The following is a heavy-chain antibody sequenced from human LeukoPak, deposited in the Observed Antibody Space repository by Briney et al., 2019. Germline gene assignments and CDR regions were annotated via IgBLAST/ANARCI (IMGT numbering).Heavy chain of an antibody. V-gene: IGHV1-69*13. J-gene: IGHJ6*03. CDR3: ARDRKGCSSTSCYSYYYYYMDA. D-gene: IGHD2-2*02. CDR2: VIPIFGTA. Sequence: SVKVSCKASGGTFSSYAISWVRQAPGQGLEWMGGVIPIFGTANYAQKFQGRVTITADESTSTAYMELSSLRSDDTAVYYCARDRKGCSSTSCYSYYYYYMDAWGKGTTVTVSS. CDR1: GGTFSSYA.